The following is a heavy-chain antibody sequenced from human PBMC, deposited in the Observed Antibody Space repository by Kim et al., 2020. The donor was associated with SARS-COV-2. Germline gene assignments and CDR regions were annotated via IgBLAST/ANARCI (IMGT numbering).Heavy chain of an antibody. CDR2: VSASGTRT. J-gene: IGHJ1*01. Sequence: GGSLRLSCAASGFTFAAYGMSWVRQAPGKGPEWVSSVSASGTRTYYADSVTGRFTISRDNSKNTVYLQLNSLRAEDTAVYYCAKDDPNNGWYGRGYFLRWGQGTQVTVSS. D-gene: IGHD6-19*01. CDR1: GFTFAAYG. V-gene: IGHV3-23*01. CDR3: AKDDPNNGWYGRGYFLR.